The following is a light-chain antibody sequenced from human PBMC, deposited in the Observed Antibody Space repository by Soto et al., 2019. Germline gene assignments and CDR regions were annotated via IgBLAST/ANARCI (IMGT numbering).Light chain of an antibody. CDR1: QSVSTY. CDR3: QQRSVWGT. V-gene: IGKV3-11*01. CDR2: DAF. Sequence: EIVLTQSPGTLSLSPGERATLSCRASQSVSTYLAWFQQKPGQAPRLLIYDAFNRATGIPARFSGSGSGTDFTLTISSLEPEDFAVYYCQQRSVWGTFGQGTRLEIK. J-gene: IGKJ5*01.